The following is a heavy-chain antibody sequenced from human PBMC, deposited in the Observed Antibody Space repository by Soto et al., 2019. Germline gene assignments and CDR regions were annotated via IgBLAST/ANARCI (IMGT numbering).Heavy chain of an antibody. J-gene: IGHJ6*02. Sequence: EVQLVESGGDLVQPGGSLRLSCAASGFTFSSYDMHWVRQATGKGLEWVSTINTVGDTYYAGSVEGRFTISRENAKNSLYLQMPSLRAGDTAVYYCTRKVYGYGLDVWGQGTTVTVSS. CDR1: GFTFSSYD. D-gene: IGHD3-10*01. CDR3: TRKVYGYGLDV. V-gene: IGHV3-13*01. CDR2: INTVGDT.